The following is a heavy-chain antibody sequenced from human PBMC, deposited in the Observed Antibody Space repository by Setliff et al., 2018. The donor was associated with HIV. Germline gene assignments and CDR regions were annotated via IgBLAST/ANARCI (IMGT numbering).Heavy chain of an antibody. V-gene: IGHV4-4*02. J-gene: IGHJ5*02. CDR2: IYHSGST. CDR3: ARHKTLRFLNLLTSGWFDP. Sequence: PSETLSLTCAVSGSSISSRNWWSWVRQPPGKGLEWIGEIYHSGSTNYNQSLKSRVTISVDKSKNQFSLKLISVTAADTAVYYCARHKTLRFLNLLTSGWFDPWGQGALVTVSS. D-gene: IGHD3-3*01. CDR1: GSSISSRNW.